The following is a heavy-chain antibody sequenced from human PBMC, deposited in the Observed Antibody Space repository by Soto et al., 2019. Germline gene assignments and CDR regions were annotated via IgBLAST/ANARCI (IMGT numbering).Heavy chain of an antibody. V-gene: IGHV4-34*01. J-gene: IGHJ6*02. D-gene: IGHD1-26*01. CDR2: INHSGST. CDR1: GGSFSGYY. CDR3: ARVRSGSYSLYYYYYYGMDV. Sequence: PSETLSLTCSVYGGSFSGYYWSWIRQPPGKGLEWIGDINHSGSTNYNPSLKSRVTISVDTSKNQFSLKLSSVTAADTAVYCCARVRSGSYSLYYYYYYGMDVWGQGTTVTVSS.